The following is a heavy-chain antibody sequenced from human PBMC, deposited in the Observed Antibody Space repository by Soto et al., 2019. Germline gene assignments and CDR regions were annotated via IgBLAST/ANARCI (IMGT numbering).Heavy chain of an antibody. Sequence: QVQLVQSGAEVKKPGSSVKVSCKASGGTFSTSAISWVRQAPGQGLEWVGGIMPVFATPDYAQNFQGRVTITADESTTTAYLELTSLRTDDTAVYYCARDKDRQQLGGNYYYILDVWGQGTAITFSS. CDR1: GGTFSTSA. D-gene: IGHD3-3*02. V-gene: IGHV1-69*12. J-gene: IGHJ6*02. CDR3: ARDKDRQQLGGNYYYILDV. CDR2: IMPVFATP.